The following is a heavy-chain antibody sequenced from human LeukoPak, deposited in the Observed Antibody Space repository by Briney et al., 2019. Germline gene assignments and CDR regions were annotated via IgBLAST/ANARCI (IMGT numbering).Heavy chain of an antibody. CDR3: ARGELLLYYGMDV. CDR1: GGSISSYY. D-gene: IGHD1-26*01. CDR2: ISDSGST. J-gene: IGHJ6*02. V-gene: IGHV4-59*12. Sequence: PSETLSLTCTVSGGSISSYYWSWIRQPPGKGLEWIGFISDSGSTSYNSSLKSRVAISVDRSKNQFSLKLTSVTAADTAVYYCARGELLLYYGMDVWGQGTTVTVSS.